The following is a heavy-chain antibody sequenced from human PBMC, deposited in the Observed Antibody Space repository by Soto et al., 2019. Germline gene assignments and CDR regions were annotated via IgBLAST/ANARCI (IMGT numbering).Heavy chain of an antibody. CDR2: ISYDGSNK. D-gene: IGHD7-27*01. J-gene: IGHJ4*02. CDR1: GFTFSSYA. CDR3: ARDDHGESDY. Sequence: PGGSLRLSCAASGFTFSSYAMHWVRQAPGKGLEWVAVISYDGSNKYYADSVKGRFTISRDNSKNTLYLQMNSLRAEDTAVYYCARDDHGESDYWGQGTLVTVSS. V-gene: IGHV3-30-3*01.